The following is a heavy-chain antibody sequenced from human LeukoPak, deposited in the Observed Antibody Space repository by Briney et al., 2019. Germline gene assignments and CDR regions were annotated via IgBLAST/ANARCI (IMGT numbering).Heavy chain of an antibody. CDR1: GLTFSTYA. J-gene: IGHJ4*02. D-gene: IGHD1-14*01. Sequence: TGGSLRLSCAASGLTFSTYAMSWVRRAPGKWPEWVSYISGSGGDTYYADSVKGRFTISRDNSKNTLYLQINSLRAEDTAVYYCAKDRYNTGAGSFDHWGQGTLVTVSS. CDR3: AKDRYNTGAGSFDH. CDR2: ISGSGGDT. V-gene: IGHV3-23*01.